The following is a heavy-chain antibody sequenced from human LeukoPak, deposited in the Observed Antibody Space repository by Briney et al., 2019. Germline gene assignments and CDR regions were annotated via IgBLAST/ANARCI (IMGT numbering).Heavy chain of an antibody. CDR3: ARSSRGDCSSTSCYSVAAPAS. Sequence: SETLSLTCAVSGGSISSGGYSWSWIRQPPGKGLEWIGYIYYSGSTYYNPSLKSRVTISVDTSKNQFSLKLSSVTAADTAVYYCARSSRGDCSSTSCYSVAAPASWGQGTLVTVSS. J-gene: IGHJ5*02. CDR1: GGSISSGGYS. D-gene: IGHD2-2*01. V-gene: IGHV4-31*11. CDR2: IYYSGST.